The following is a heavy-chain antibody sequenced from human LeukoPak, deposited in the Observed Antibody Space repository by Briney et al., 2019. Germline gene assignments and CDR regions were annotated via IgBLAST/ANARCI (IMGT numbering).Heavy chain of an antibody. Sequence: PSETLSLICTVSGGSISSYYWSWIRQPPGKGLEWIGYIYYSGSTNYNPSLKSRVTISVDTSKNQFSLKLSSVTAADTAVYYCASVAAKEDRWFDPWGQGTLVTVSS. CDR1: GGSISSYY. CDR3: ASVAAKEDRWFDP. J-gene: IGHJ5*02. CDR2: IYYSGST. V-gene: IGHV4-59*01. D-gene: IGHD2-15*01.